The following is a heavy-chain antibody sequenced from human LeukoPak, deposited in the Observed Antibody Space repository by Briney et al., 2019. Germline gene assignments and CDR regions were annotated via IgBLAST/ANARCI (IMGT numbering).Heavy chain of an antibody. CDR2: IWPDGSNK. CDR3: ARMTGAFDY. V-gene: IGHV3-33*01. CDR1: GFAFSSYS. D-gene: IGHD3-10*01. J-gene: IGHJ4*02. Sequence: GGSLRLSCEAAGFAFSSYSMHWVRKAPGKGLEWVAAIWPDGSNKYYANSVKGRFTISRDNSKNTLYLQMNSLRVEDTAVYYCARMTGAFDYWGQGTLVTVSS.